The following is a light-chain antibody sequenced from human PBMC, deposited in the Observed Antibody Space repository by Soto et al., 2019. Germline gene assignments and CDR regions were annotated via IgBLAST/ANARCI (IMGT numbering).Light chain of an antibody. CDR1: QRISTY. CDR3: QQSYSIART. Sequence: DIQMTQSPSSLSASVGDRVTVTCRASQRISTYLNWYQHNPGKAPKLLIYAASNLQSVVRSSFNGSGSVTDFTLTIGSLQPEYFATYYCQQSYSIARTFGQGIKLEIK. J-gene: IGKJ2*01. V-gene: IGKV1-39*01. CDR2: AAS.